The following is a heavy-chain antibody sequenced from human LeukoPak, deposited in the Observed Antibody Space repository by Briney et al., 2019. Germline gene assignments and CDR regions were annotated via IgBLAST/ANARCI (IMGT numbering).Heavy chain of an antibody. V-gene: IGHV4-39*01. J-gene: IGHJ4*02. CDR3: ARLDQYGDLHYFDS. D-gene: IGHD4-17*01. CDR2: MYYSGST. Sequence: PSETLSLTCTGSGGSISSSSYYWGWIRQPPGKGLEWIGSMYYSGSTYYNPSLKSRVTISADTSKNQFSLKLSSVTAADTAVYFCARLDQYGDLHYFDSWGQGTLVTVSS. CDR1: GGSISSSSYY.